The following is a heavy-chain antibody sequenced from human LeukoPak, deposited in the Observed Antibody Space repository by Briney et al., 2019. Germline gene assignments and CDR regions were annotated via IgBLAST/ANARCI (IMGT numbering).Heavy chain of an antibody. CDR3: ARFPYYYCDYMDV. J-gene: IGHJ6*03. V-gene: IGHV4-34*01. CDR1: GGSFSGYY. Sequence: PSETLSLTCAVYGGSFSGYYWSWLRQPPGKGLEWIGEINHSGSTYYNPSLKSRVTISVDTSKNQFSLKLSSVTAADTAVYYCARFPYYYCDYMDVWGKGTTVTVSS. CDR2: INHSGST.